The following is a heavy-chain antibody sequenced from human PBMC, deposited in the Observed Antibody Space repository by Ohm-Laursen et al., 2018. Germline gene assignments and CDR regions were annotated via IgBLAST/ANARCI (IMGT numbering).Heavy chain of an antibody. Sequence: SLRLSCAASGFTVSSNHMSWVRQAPGKGLEWVSLIYAGGTTYYADSVKGRFTISRDNAKNSLYLQMNSLRAEDTALYYCAKDRLYNWNPRSYFDYRGQGTLVTVSS. CDR3: AKDRLYNWNPRSYFDY. J-gene: IGHJ4*02. D-gene: IGHD1-20*01. CDR2: IYAGGTT. CDR1: GFTVSSNH. V-gene: IGHV3-53*05.